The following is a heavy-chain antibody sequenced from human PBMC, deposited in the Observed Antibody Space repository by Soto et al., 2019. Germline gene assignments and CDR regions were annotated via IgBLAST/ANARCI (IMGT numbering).Heavy chain of an antibody. V-gene: IGHV3-33*01. Sequence: QVQLVESGGGVVQAGRSLRLSCAASGFAFSSYGLHWVRQAPGKGLVWVAFIWYDGMNEYYAESVEGRFTISRDHSKNTLYLQMNSLRAEDTAVYPCARAVGNTMDYWGQGTLVTVSS. D-gene: IGHD3-3*01. CDR2: IWYDGMNE. J-gene: IGHJ4*02. CDR3: ARAVGNTMDY. CDR1: GFAFSSYG.